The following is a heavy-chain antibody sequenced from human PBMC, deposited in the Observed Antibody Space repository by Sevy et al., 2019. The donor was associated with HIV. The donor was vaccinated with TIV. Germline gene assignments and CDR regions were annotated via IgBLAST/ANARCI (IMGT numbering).Heavy chain of an antibody. V-gene: IGHV3-13*05. D-gene: IGHD3-3*01. CDR1: GFTFSSYD. Sequence: GGSLRLSCAASGFTFSSYDMHWVRQATGKGLEWVSAIGTAGDPYYPGSVKGRFTISRENAKNSLYLQMNSLRAGDTAVYYCARGGHYDFWSGYYLYYYYGMDVWGQGTTVTVSS. J-gene: IGHJ6*02. CDR3: ARGGHYDFWSGYYLYYYYGMDV. CDR2: IGTAGDP.